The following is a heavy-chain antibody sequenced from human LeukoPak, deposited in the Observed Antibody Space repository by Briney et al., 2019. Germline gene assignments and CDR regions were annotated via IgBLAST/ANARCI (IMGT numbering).Heavy chain of an antibody. CDR1: GFTFSSYA. V-gene: IGHV3-30-3*01. CDR2: ISYDGSNK. J-gene: IGHJ6*02. CDR3: ARSTTYYYDSSGYYYDRVYYYYGMDV. Sequence: GGSLRLSCAASGFTFSSYAMHWVRQAPGKGLEWVAVISYDGSNKYYADSVKGRFTISRDNSKNTLYLQMNSLRAEDTAVYYCARSTTYYYDSSGYYYDRVYYYYGMDVWGQGTTVTVSS. D-gene: IGHD3-22*01.